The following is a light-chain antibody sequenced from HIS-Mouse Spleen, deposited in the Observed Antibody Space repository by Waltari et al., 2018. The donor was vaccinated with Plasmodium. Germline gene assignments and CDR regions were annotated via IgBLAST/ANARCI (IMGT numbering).Light chain of an antibody. CDR3: CSYAGSSTFV. CDR1: SSAVGSYNL. V-gene: IGLV2-23*03. CDR2: EGS. Sequence: QSALTQPASVSGSPGQSLTISCPGTSSAVGSYNLVSWYQQHPGKAPKLMIYEGSKRPSGVSNRFSGSKSGNTASLTISGLQAEDEADYYCCSYAGSSTFVFGGGTKLTVL. J-gene: IGLJ3*02.